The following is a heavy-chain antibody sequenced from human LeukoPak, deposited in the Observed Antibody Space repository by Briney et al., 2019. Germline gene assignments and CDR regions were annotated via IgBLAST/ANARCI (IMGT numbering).Heavy chain of an antibody. J-gene: IGHJ4*02. CDR1: GGSISSYF. CDR2: IYYSGST. V-gene: IGHV4-59*08. Sequence: SETLSLTCSVSGGSISSYFWIWIRQPPAKGLAGIGYIYYSGSTNYTPSLKSRVTISVDTSKNQFSLKLSSVTAADTAVYYCARVYYYDSSGYYFFDYWGQGTLVTVSS. CDR3: ARVYYYDSSGYYFFDY. D-gene: IGHD3-22*01.